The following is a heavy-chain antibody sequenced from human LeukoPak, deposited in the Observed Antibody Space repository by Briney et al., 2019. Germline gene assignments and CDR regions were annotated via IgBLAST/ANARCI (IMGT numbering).Heavy chain of an antibody. CDR3: ARHDDSSGWSDTPYYFDY. J-gene: IGHJ4*02. V-gene: IGHV4-59*08. CDR2: IYYSGST. Sequence: PSETLSLTCTVSGGSISSYYWSWIRQPPGKGLEWIGYIYYSGSTNYNPSLKSRVTISVDTSKNQFSLKLSSVTAADTAVYYCARHDDSSGWSDTPYYFDYWGQGTLVTVSS. CDR1: GGSISSYY. D-gene: IGHD6-19*01.